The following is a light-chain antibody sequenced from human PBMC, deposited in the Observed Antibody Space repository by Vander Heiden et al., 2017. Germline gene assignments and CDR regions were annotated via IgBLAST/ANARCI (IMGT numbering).Light chain of an antibody. Sequence: AIRMTQSASLFTTSTGDRVTITCRAIQGISNYLAWYQQKLGKAPKLLIYAASTLQSAVPSRSSASGSGTDFTLTITYLQSEDFATYSFQREATSPLTFGGGTKVEIK. CDR2: AAS. CDR1: QGISNY. CDR3: QREATSPLT. J-gene: IGKJ4*01. V-gene: IGKV1-8*01.